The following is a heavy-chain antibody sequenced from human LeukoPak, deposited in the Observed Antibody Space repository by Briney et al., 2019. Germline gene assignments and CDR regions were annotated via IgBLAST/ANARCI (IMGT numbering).Heavy chain of an antibody. Sequence: GGSLRLSCSASGFTFSSYGMHWVRQAPGKGLEWVAVISYDGSNKYYADSVKGRFTISRDNSKNTLYLQMNSLRAEDTAVYYCAKDQGYYDSSGGFDYWGQGTLVTVSS. CDR2: ISYDGSNK. J-gene: IGHJ4*02. V-gene: IGHV3-30*18. CDR3: AKDQGYYDSSGGFDY. D-gene: IGHD3-22*01. CDR1: GFTFSSYG.